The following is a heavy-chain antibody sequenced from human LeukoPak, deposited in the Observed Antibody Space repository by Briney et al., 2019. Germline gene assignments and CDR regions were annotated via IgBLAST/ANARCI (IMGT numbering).Heavy chain of an antibody. V-gene: IGHV5-51*01. CDR2: IYPGDSDT. Sequence: GESLKISCKGSGYSFTSYWIGWVRQMPGKGLEWMGIIYPGDSDTRYSPSFQGQVTISADKSISTAYLQWSSLKASDTAMYYCASRFGGGVGADDAFDIWGQGTMVTVSS. CDR1: GYSFTSYW. CDR3: ASRFGGGVGADDAFDI. J-gene: IGHJ3*02. D-gene: IGHD1-26*01.